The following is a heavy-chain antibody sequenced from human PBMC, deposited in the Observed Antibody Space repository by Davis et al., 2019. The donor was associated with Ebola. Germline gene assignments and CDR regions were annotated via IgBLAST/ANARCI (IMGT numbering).Heavy chain of an antibody. CDR1: GYTFTSYV. J-gene: IGHJ4*02. CDR2: INTYIGNT. V-gene: IGHV1-18*01. D-gene: IGHD1-26*01. Sequence: ASVKVSCKASGYTFTSYVISWVREAPGQGLEWMGWINTYIGNTNYAQKLQDRVTMTRDTSISTAYMELSRLRSDDTAVYYCARGGSYSVTFDYWGQGTLVTVSS. CDR3: ARGGSYSVTFDY.